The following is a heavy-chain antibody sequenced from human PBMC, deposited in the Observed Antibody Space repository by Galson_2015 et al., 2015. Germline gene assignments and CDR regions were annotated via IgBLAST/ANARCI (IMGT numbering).Heavy chain of an antibody. D-gene: IGHD2-21*01. CDR1: GFTFSSYR. CDR3: ARGAVVMDY. J-gene: IGHJ4*02. CDR2: ITSSSSYI. V-gene: IGHV3-21*01. Sequence: SLRLSCAGSGFTFSSYRMNWVRQATGKGLEWVSSITSSSSYISYADSVKGRFTISRDNAKNSLYLQLNSLRVDDTAVYYCARGAVVMDYWGQGTLVTVSS.